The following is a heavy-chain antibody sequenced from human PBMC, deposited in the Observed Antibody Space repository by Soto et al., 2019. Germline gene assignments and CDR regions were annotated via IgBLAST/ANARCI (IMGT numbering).Heavy chain of an antibody. CDR1: GFTFDDYA. Sequence: EVQLVESGGDMVQPGRSLRLSCVASGFTFDDYAMWWVRQAPGKGLEWVSGISRNGNDIAYADSVKGRFTISRDDAKNSLYLQMKSLRAEDTALYFCAKDMDRYDFWTGSSFDSWGQGTLVTVSS. CDR2: ISRNGNDI. D-gene: IGHD3-3*01. CDR3: AKDMDRYDFWTGSSFDS. J-gene: IGHJ4*02. V-gene: IGHV3-9*01.